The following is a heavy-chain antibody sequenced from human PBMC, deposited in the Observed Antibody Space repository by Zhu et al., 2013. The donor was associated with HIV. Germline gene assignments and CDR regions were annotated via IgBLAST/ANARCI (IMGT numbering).Heavy chain of an antibody. V-gene: IGHV3-9*01. CDR1: GFTFDDYA. J-gene: IGHJ4*02. CDR2: ISWNSGSI. D-gene: IGHD6-19*01. Sequence: VQLVESGGGLVQPGGSLRLSCAASGFTFDDYAMHWVRQAPGKGLEWVSGISWNSGSIGYADSVKGRFTISRDNAKNSLYLQMNSLRAEDTALYYCAKDKASAVAGTFGYWGQGTLVTVSS. CDR3: AKDKASAVAGTFGY.